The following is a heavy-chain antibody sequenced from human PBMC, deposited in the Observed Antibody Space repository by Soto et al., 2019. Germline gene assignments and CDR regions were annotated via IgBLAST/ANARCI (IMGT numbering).Heavy chain of an antibody. CDR2: ISGSGGST. CDR1: GFTFSSYA. Sequence: GGSLRLSCAASGFTFSSYAMSWVRQAPGKGLEWVSAISGSGGSTYYADSVKGRFTISRDNSKNTLYMQMTSQRAEDTAVYYGANDPDSSGYYVEAFDIWGQGTMVTVSS. CDR3: ANDPDSSGYYVEAFDI. V-gene: IGHV3-23*01. J-gene: IGHJ3*02. D-gene: IGHD3-22*01.